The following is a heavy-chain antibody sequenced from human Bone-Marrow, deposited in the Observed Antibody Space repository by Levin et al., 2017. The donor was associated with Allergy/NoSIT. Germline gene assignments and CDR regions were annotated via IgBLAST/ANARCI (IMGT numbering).Heavy chain of an antibody. J-gene: IGHJ4*02. D-gene: IGHD2-8*01. V-gene: IGHV1-18*01. CDR1: GYIFRNFG. Sequence: ASVKVSCKASGYIFRNFGLGWVRQAPGQGPQWMGWITTYSGNAIYAQSSRGRVTMTRDTSTSTGFMELRNLTSDDTAVYYCARALSMSGPFDYWGQGTPVTVSS. CDR2: ITTYSGNA. CDR3: ARALSMSGPFDY.